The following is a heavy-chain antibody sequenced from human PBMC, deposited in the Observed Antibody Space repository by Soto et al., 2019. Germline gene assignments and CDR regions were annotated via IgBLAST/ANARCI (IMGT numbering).Heavy chain of an antibody. CDR3: VKWSFHQVAAVDY. CDR1: GFTFSSYA. Sequence: HPGGSLRLSCSASGFTFSSYAMHWVRQAPGKGLEYVSAISSNGGSTYYADSVKGRFTISRDNSKNTLYLQMSSLRAEDTAVYYCVKWSFHQVAAVDYWGPGTLVTVSS. D-gene: IGHD2-15*01. CDR2: ISSNGGST. J-gene: IGHJ4*02. V-gene: IGHV3-64D*08.